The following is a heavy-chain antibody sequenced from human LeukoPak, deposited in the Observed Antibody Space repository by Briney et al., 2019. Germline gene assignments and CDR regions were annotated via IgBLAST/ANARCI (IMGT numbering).Heavy chain of an antibody. CDR2: IRSKANSYAT. V-gene: IGHV3-73*01. D-gene: IGHD3-22*01. Sequence: GGSLRLSCAASGFTFSGSAMHWVRQASGKGLEWVGRIRSKANSYATAYAASVKGRFTISRDDSKNTAYLQMNSLKTEDTAVYYRTRLPYYYDSSGYPFNDYWGQGTLVTVSS. CDR1: GFTFSGSA. J-gene: IGHJ4*02. CDR3: TRLPYYYDSSGYPFNDY.